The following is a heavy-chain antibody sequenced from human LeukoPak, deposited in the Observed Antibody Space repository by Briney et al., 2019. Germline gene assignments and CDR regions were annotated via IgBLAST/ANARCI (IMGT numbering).Heavy chain of an antibody. V-gene: IGHV6-1*01. J-gene: IGHJ6*02. CDR2: TYYRSKWYD. CDR1: GDSVSSKSAA. CDR3: ARGAFGGIKDGMDV. D-gene: IGHD3-16*01. Sequence: SQTLSLTCAISGDSVSSKSAAWNWIRQSPSRGLEWLGRTYYRSKWYDDYAVSVKSRITINADTSKNQFSLHLNSVTPEDTAVCYCARGAFGGIKDGMDVWGQGTTVTVSS.